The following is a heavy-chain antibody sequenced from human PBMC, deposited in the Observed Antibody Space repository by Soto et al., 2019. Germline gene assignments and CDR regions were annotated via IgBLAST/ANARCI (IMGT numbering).Heavy chain of an antibody. Sequence: QVQLVQSGAEVKKPGSSVKVSCKASGGTFSNYAISWVRQAPGQGLEWMGGIIPIFGTSNSAQKFQGRVSNTADDSTSTAYMELSSLRSEDTAVYFCARDSGGYGAPAFDIWGQGTMVTVCS. V-gene: IGHV1-69*12. CDR2: IIPIFGTS. CDR1: GGTFSNYA. D-gene: IGHD3-10*01. CDR3: ARDSGGYGAPAFDI. J-gene: IGHJ3*02.